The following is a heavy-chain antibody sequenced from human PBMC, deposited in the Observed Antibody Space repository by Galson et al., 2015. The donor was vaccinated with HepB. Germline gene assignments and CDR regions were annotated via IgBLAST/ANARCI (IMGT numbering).Heavy chain of an antibody. CDR1: GYTFSGYY. CDR3: ARASVDGYFDF. J-gene: IGHJ4*02. Sequence: SVKVSCKASGYTFSGYYIHWVRQAPGQGLEWMGRINPNRGGTNYAQKFQGRVTMTKNTSIRTAYMELTRLRSDDTAIYYCARASVDGYFDFWGQRTLVTVSS. D-gene: IGHD5/OR15-5a*01. CDR2: INPNRGGT. V-gene: IGHV1-2*06.